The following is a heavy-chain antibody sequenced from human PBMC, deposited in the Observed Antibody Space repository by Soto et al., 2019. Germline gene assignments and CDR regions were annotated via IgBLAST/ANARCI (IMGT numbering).Heavy chain of an antibody. D-gene: IGHD3-16*01. CDR2: ISGSGGST. CDR3: AKDGGWLHSEGY. Sequence: ESGGGLVQPGGSLRLSCAASGFTFSSYAMSWVRQAPGTGLEWVSAISGSGGSTYYADSVKGRFTISRDNSKNTLYLQMNSLRAEDTAVYYCAKDGGWLHSEGYWGQGTLVTVSS. V-gene: IGHV3-23*01. J-gene: IGHJ4*02. CDR1: GFTFSSYA.